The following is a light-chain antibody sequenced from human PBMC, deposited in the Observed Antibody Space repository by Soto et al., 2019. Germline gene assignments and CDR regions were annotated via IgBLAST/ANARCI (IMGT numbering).Light chain of an antibody. CDR2: EVT. Sequence: VLTQPASVSGSPGQTITISCTGTSSDIGGYNAVSWYQHHPGKAPKLIIYEVTHRPAGISDRFSASKSGNTASLTISGLQAEDEADYYCNSFRVNHLYVFGTGTKVTVL. V-gene: IGLV2-14*01. J-gene: IGLJ1*01. CDR3: NSFRVNHLYV. CDR1: SSDIGGYNA.